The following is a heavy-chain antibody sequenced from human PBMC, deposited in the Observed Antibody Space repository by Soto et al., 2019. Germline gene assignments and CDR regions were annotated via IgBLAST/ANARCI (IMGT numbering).Heavy chain of an antibody. CDR2: ILHTGGT. CDR3: ARLQWGEGFGY. V-gene: IGHV4-30-2*01. D-gene: IGHD1-1*01. Sequence: SETLSLTCAVSGGSISGGGFSWSWIRQPPGKGLEWIGYILHTGGTQYNPSLKSRVSMSVDKSKNQFSLHLTSVTAADTAVYYCARLQWGEGFGYWGRGALVTVSS. CDR1: GGSISGGGFS. J-gene: IGHJ4*02.